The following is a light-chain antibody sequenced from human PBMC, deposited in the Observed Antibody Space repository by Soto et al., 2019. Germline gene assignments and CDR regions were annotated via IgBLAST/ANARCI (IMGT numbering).Light chain of an antibody. CDR3: QQYGGSMT. Sequence: EIVLTQSPDTLSLSPGERATLFCMASQSVSSTYLAWYQHKPGQSPRLLIYGVSSRATGIPDRFSGSGSGTDFTLTISRLEPEDFAVYYCQQYGGSMTFGQGTRLEIE. J-gene: IGKJ5*01. V-gene: IGKV3-20*01. CDR1: QSVSSTY. CDR2: GVS.